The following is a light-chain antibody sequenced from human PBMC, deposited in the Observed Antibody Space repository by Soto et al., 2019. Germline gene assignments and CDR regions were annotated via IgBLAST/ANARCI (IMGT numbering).Light chain of an antibody. J-gene: IGLJ1*01. Sequence: QSVLTQPASVSDSPGQSITISCTGTSSDVGGSNFVSWYQQHPGKPPKLIIYDVANRPSGVSNRFSGSMSGSTASLIISGLQTEDEADYYCVSYTSSTTYVFGTGTKLTVL. CDR2: DVA. CDR1: SSDVGGSNF. V-gene: IGLV2-14*03. CDR3: VSYTSSTTYV.